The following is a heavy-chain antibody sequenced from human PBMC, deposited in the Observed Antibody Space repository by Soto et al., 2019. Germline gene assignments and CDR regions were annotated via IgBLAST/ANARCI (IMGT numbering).Heavy chain of an antibody. CDR2: ISYDGSDK. J-gene: IGHJ4*02. CDR3: AKSPNFYCSSPNCYKYYFDY. CDR1: GFTFNTYG. D-gene: IGHD2-2*02. V-gene: IGHV3-30*18. Sequence: HLVESGGGVVQPGTSLRLSCAASGFTFNTYGMHWVRQAPGKGLEWVAVISYDGSDKFYADSVKGRFTISRDNSKNALYLQMSSLRPEDTAIYYCAKSPNFYCSSPNCYKYYFDYWGQGTLVTVSS.